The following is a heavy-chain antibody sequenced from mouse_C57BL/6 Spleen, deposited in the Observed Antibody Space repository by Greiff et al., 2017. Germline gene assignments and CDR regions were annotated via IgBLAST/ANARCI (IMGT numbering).Heavy chain of an antibody. CDR1: GYTFTSYW. V-gene: IGHV1-55*01. CDR2: IYPGSGST. Sequence: QVQLQQPGAELVKPGASVKMSCKASGYTFTSYWITWVKQRPGQGLEWIGDIYPGSGSTNYNEKFKSKATLTVDTSSSTAYMQLSSLTSEDSAVYYCARSWPYDYGVQGHAMDYWGQGTSVTVSS. CDR3: ARSWPYDYGVQGHAMDY. J-gene: IGHJ4*01. D-gene: IGHD2-4*01.